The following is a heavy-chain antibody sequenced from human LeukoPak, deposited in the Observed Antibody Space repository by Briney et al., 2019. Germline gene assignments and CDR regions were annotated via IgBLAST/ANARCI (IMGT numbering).Heavy chain of an antibody. CDR2: IRYNGINK. D-gene: IGHD3-10*01. J-gene: IGHJ3*02. V-gene: IGHV3-30*02. Sequence: GGSLRLSCAASGFTFSTHGMHWVRQAPGKGLEWVAFIRYNGINKYYADSVKGRFTISRDSFKNTLYLQMNSLRPEDTAVYYCAKEGDYYGSGSYRDGFDIWGQGTRATVSS. CDR1: GFTFSTHG. CDR3: AKEGDYYGSGSYRDGFDI.